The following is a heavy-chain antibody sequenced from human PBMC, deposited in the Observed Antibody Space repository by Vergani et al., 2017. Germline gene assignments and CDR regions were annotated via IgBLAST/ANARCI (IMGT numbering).Heavy chain of an antibody. V-gene: IGHV3-21*01. CDR1: GGSFSGYY. D-gene: IGHD6-19*01. CDR3: ARVLRIAVAGTSFDY. J-gene: IGHJ4*02. Sequence: VQLQQWGAGLLKPSETLSLTCAVYGGSFSGYYWSWIRQPPGKGLEWVSSISSSSSYIYYADSVKGRFTISRDNAKNSLYLQMNSLRAEDTAVYYCARVLRIAVAGTSFDYWGQGTLVTVSS. CDR2: ISSSSSYI.